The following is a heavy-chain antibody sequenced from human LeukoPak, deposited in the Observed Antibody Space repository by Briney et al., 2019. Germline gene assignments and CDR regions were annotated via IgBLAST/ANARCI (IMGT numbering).Heavy chain of an antibody. J-gene: IGHJ4*02. CDR1: DGSFSGYY. D-gene: IGHD5-18*01. CDR2: IYHSGYT. Sequence: SETLSLTCAVYDGSFSGYYWNWIRQHPGKGLEWIGYIYHSGYTYYNPSLKSRVTMSLDTSKNKFSLKLSSVTAADTAVYYCARNTAPLSHTPIGARETLVTVSS. CDR3: ARNTAPLSHTPI. V-gene: IGHV4-34*09.